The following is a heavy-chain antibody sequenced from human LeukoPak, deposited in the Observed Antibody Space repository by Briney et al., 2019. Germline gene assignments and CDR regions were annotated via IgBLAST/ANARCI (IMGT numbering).Heavy chain of an antibody. CDR3: AKDRVLDYYGMHL. Sequence: GGSLRLSCAASGFTFSSYGMHWGRQAPGKGVEWVAVISYDGSNKYYAESVKGGFTISRDNSKPTLYLQINSLRAEDTAVYYCAKDRVLDYYGMHLCGKGTTVTVSS. CDR1: GFTFSSYG. CDR2: ISYDGSNK. V-gene: IGHV3-30*18. J-gene: IGHJ6*04.